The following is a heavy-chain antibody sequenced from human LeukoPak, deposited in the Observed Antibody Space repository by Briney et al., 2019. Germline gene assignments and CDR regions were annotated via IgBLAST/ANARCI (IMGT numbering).Heavy chain of an antibody. Sequence: PGGSLRLSCAASGFTFDDYGMSWGRQAPGKGLEGVSGINWNGGSTGCADSVKGRFTISRDNAKNSLYLQMNSLRAEDTALYYCARARGPGGSYSTGGDYWGQGTLVTVSS. CDR1: GFTFDDYG. J-gene: IGHJ4*02. V-gene: IGHV3-20*04. CDR3: ARARGPGGSYSTGGDY. D-gene: IGHD2-15*01. CDR2: INWNGGST.